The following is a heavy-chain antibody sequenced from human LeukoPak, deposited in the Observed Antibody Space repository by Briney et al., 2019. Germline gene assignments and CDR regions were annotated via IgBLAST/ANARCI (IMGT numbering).Heavy chain of an antibody. V-gene: IGHV3-66*01. CDR2: IYSGGST. J-gene: IGHJ6*02. CDR1: GFIVSDDY. Sequence: GGSLRLSCAVSGFIVSDDYMSWVRQAPGKGLEWVSVIYSGGSTYYADSVKGRFTISRDNSKNTLYLQMNSLRAEDTAVYYCAKDRTLYYDFWSGYTNTGMDVWGQGTTVTVSS. D-gene: IGHD3-3*01. CDR3: AKDRTLYYDFWSGYTNTGMDV.